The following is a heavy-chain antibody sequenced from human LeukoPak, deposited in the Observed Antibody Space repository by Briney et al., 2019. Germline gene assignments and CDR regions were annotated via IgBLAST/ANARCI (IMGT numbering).Heavy chain of an antibody. CDR3: ARLGYCSSTSCYRGGYYYYYMDV. J-gene: IGHJ6*03. Sequence: PGGSLRLSCEVSGFTFSSYSMNWVRQAPGKGLEWVSSISSSSSYIYYADSVKGRFTISRDNAKNSLYLQMNSLRAEDTAVYYCARLGYCSSTSCYRGGYYYYYMDVWGKGTTVTISS. CDR2: ISSSSSYI. V-gene: IGHV3-21*01. CDR1: GFTFSSYS. D-gene: IGHD2-2*01.